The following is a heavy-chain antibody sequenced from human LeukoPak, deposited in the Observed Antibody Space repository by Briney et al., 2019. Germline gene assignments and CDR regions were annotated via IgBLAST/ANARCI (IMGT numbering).Heavy chain of an antibody. CDR3: ARRRLRLGYYSYGMDV. V-gene: IGHV3-33*01. CDR2: IWYDGSNK. CDR1: GFTFSSYG. J-gene: IGHJ6*02. D-gene: IGHD5-12*01. Sequence: PGGSLRLSWAASGFTFSSYGMHWVRQAPGKGREWGAFIWYDGSNKYYAYSVKGRFTISRDNSKNTPYLQMNSLRAEDTAVYYCARRRLRLGYYSYGMDVWGQGTTVTVSS.